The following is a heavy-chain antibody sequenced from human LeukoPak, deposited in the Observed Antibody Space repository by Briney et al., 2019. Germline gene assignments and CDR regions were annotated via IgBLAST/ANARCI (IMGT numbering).Heavy chain of an antibody. J-gene: IGHJ4*02. Sequence: GGSLRLSCVASGFPFSSYWMTWVRQAPGKGLEWVANIKQDGSKKSYVDSVKGRFTISRDNAKNSLYPQMNSLRAEDTAIYYCTRVGYIDEGIDYWGQGTLVTVSS. CDR3: TRVGYIDEGIDY. CDR2: IKQDGSKK. D-gene: IGHD5-24*01. V-gene: IGHV3-7*04. CDR1: GFPFSSYW.